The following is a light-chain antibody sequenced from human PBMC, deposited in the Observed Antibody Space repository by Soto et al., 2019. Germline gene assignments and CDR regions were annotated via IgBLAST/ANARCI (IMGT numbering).Light chain of an antibody. CDR2: DVS. CDR1: SSDVGGYNY. V-gene: IGLV2-14*01. CDR3: DSYTSGSSYV. J-gene: IGLJ1*01. Sequence: QSVLTQPASVSGSPGQSITISCTGTSSDVGGYNYVSWYQQHPGKAPKLMIYDVSYRTSGVSDRFSGSKSGNTASLTISGLPSEDEADYYFDSYTSGSSYVFGTGTKVTVL.